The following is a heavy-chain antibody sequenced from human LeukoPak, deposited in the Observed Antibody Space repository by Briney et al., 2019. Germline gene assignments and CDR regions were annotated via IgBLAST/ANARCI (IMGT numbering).Heavy chain of an antibody. Sequence: SETLSLTCTVSGYSISLGYYWGWIRQPPGKGLEWIGSFYHTGSTYYNPSLKSRVTISVDTTKNQFSLKLSSVTAADTAVYYCARSYYDFWSGRGAFDIWGQGTMVTVSS. J-gene: IGHJ3*02. CDR3: ARSYYDFWSGRGAFDI. D-gene: IGHD3-3*01. CDR1: GYSISLGYY. CDR2: FYHTGST. V-gene: IGHV4-38-2*02.